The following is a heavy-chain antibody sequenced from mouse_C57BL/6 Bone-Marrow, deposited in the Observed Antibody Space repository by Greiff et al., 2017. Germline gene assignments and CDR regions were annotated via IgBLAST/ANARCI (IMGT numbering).Heavy chain of an antibody. D-gene: IGHD1-1*01. CDR3: AIHSCYPTVVATDAMDY. Sequence: VQLQQPGAELVKPGASVKLSCKASGYTFTSYWMHWVKQRPGQGLEWIGRIHPSDSDTNYNQKFKGKATLTVDTSSSTAYMQLSSLTSEDSAVYYCAIHSCYPTVVATDAMDYWGPGTSVTVSS. CDR1: GYTFTSYW. CDR2: IHPSDSDT. V-gene: IGHV1-74*01. J-gene: IGHJ4*01.